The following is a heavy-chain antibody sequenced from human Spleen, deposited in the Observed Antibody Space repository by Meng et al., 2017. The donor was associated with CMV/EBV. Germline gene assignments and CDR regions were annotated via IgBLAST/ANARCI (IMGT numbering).Heavy chain of an antibody. Sequence: SQTLSLTCAISGDSVSSNSAAWIWIRQSPSRGLEWLGRTYYRSKWCNDSALSVKSRITINPDTSKNQFSLKLNSVTAADTAMYYCARSPFMVITPIYFDYWGQGTLVTVSS. CDR1: GDSVSSNSAA. V-gene: IGHV6-1*01. CDR3: ARSPFMVITPIYFDY. CDR2: TYYRSKWCN. J-gene: IGHJ4*02. D-gene: IGHD4/OR15-4a*01.